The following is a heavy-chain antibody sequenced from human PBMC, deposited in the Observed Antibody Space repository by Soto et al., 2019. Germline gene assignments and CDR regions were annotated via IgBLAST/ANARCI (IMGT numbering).Heavy chain of an antibody. D-gene: IGHD5-12*01. J-gene: IGHJ5*02. CDR1: GGSISSGDYY. CDR2: IYYSGST. CDR3: ARGARATFTGWFDP. V-gene: IGHV4-30-4*01. Sequence: QVQLQESGPGLVKPSQTLSLTCTVSGGSISSGDYYWSWIRQPPGKGLEWIGYIYYSGSTYYNPSLKSRVTITVDTSKTQFSLKLSSVTAADTAVYYCARGARATFTGWFDPWGQGTLVTVSS.